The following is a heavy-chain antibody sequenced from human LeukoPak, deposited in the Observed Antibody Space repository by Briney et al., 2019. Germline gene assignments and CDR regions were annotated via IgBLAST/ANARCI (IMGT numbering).Heavy chain of an antibody. Sequence: GGSLRLSCAASGFIFSGSDMHWVRRASGKGLEWVGRIRGKADRYATAYAASVKGRFTISRDNSKNTLYLQLNSLRAEDTAVYYCAKDLYGDYDFDCWGQGTLVTVSS. CDR3: AKDLYGDYDFDC. V-gene: IGHV3-73*01. CDR2: IRGKADRYAT. D-gene: IGHD4-17*01. CDR1: GFIFSGSD. J-gene: IGHJ4*02.